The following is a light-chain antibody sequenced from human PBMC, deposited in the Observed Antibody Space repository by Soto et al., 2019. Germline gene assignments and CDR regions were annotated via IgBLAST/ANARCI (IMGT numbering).Light chain of an antibody. CDR1: SSNIGAGYD. V-gene: IGLV1-40*01. CDR3: QSYDSSLSGSYV. CDR2: NNN. J-gene: IGLJ1*01. Sequence: QAVVTQPPSVSGAPGQRVTISCTGSSSNIGAGYDVHWYQRLPGTAPKVLIYNNNNRPSGVPDRFSGSKSGTSASLAITGLQDEDEADYYCQSYDSSLSGSYVFGTGTKVTVL.